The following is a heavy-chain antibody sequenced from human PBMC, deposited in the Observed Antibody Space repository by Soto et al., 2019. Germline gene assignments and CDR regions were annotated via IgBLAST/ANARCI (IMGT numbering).Heavy chain of an antibody. CDR3: ARYYSSSWHVWFDP. V-gene: IGHV1-3*01. J-gene: IGHJ5*02. Sequence: ASVKVSCKASGYTFTSYSMHWVRQAPVQRLEWMGWINAGNGNTKYSQKFQGRVTITRDTSASTAYMELSSLRSEDTAVYYCARYYSSSWHVWFDPWGQGTLVTVSS. D-gene: IGHD6-13*01. CDR1: GYTFTSYS. CDR2: INAGNGNT.